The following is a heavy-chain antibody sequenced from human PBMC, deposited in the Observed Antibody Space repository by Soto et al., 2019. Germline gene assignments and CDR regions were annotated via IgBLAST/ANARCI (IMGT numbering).Heavy chain of an antibody. V-gene: IGHV3-74*01. Sequence: VQLVESGGGLVQPGGSLRLSCAASGFTFSSYWMHWVRQAPGKGLVWFSQINGDGSITSYADSERGRFTISRDNAKNTLYLQMNSLRADDTAVYYCARDTGVDFDYWGQGTLVTVSS. CDR1: GFTFSSYW. D-gene: IGHD2-8*01. CDR2: INGDGSIT. CDR3: ARDTGVDFDY. J-gene: IGHJ4*02.